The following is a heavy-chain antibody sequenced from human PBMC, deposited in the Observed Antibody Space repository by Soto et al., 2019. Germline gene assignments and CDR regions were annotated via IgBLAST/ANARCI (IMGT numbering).Heavy chain of an antibody. CDR2: IWYDGSNK. CDR1: GFTFSSYG. J-gene: IGHJ5*02. V-gene: IGHV3-33*01. Sequence: QVQLVESGGGVVQPGRSLRLSCAASGFTFSSYGMHWVRQAPGKGLEWVAVIWYDGSNKYYADSVKGRFTISRDNSKNTLYLQMNSLRAEDTAVYYCARESVVVVPALGWFDPWGQGTLVTVSS. CDR3: ARESVVVVPALGWFDP. D-gene: IGHD2-2*01.